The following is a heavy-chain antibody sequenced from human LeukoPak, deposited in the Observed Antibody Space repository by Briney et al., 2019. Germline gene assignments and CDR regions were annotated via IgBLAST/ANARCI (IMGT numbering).Heavy chain of an antibody. V-gene: IGHV4-59*12. D-gene: IGHD3-3*01. CDR2: IYHSGST. Sequence: SETLSLTCTVSGGSISSYYWSWIRQPPGKGLEWIGYIYHSGSTYYNPSLKSRVTISVDRSKNQFSLKLSSVTAADTAVYYCARYARFLDQYYFDYWGQGTLVTVSS. J-gene: IGHJ4*02. CDR3: ARYARFLDQYYFDY. CDR1: GGSISSYY.